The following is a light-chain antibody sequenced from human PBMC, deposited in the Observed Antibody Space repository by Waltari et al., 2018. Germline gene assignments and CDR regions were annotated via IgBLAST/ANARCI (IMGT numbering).Light chain of an antibody. V-gene: IGKV4-1*01. CDR1: QSIFDSSNNKSY. J-gene: IGKJ4*02. CDR3: HQYYGAPLS. CDR2: WAS. Sequence: DIVMTQSPDSLAVSLGERATINCKSSQSIFDSSNNKSYLAWYQTKPGQPPKVLIYWASTRESGVPDRFSGSGSGTDFTLTINSLQAEDVAVYYCHQYYGAPLSFGGGTKVEIK.